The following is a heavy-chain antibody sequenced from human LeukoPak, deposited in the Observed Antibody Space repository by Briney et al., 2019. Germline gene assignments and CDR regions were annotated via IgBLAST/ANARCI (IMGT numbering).Heavy chain of an antibody. CDR3: ARGPYYDILTGYYRGVRVHYFDY. CDR1: GYTFTSYD. V-gene: IGHV1-8*01. J-gene: IGHJ4*02. CDR2: MNPNSGNT. D-gene: IGHD3-9*01. Sequence: ASVKVSCKASGYTFTSYDINWVRQATGQGLEWMGWMNPNSGNTGYAQKFQGRVTMTRNTSISTAYMELSSLRSEDTAVYYCARGPYYDILTGYYRGVRVHYFDYWGQGTLVTVSS.